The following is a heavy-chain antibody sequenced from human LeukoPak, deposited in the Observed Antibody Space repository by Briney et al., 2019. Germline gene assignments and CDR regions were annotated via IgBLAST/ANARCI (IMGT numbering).Heavy chain of an antibody. CDR1: GFTFSSYE. J-gene: IGHJ4*02. V-gene: IGHV3-48*03. D-gene: IGHD5-18*01. CDR3: ARSMTFTAMVMVGLGGTDATDY. CDR2: ISSSGSTI. Sequence: GGSLRLSCAASGFTFSSYEMNWVRQAPGKGLEWVSYISSSGSTIYYADSVKGRFTISRDNAKNSLYLQMNSLRAEDTAVYYCARSMTFTAMVMVGLGGTDATDYWGQGTLVTVSS.